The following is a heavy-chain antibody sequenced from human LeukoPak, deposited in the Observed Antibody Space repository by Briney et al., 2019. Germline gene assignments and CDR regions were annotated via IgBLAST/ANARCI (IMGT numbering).Heavy chain of an antibody. Sequence: PSETLSLTCTVSGGSISSGRYYWSWIRQPAGKGLEWIGRIYTSGSTNYNPSLKSRVTISVDTSKNQFSLKLSSVTAADTAVYYCARGSYGGNSVDYWGQGTLVTVSS. V-gene: IGHV4-61*02. J-gene: IGHJ4*02. D-gene: IGHD4-23*01. CDR2: IYTSGST. CDR3: ARGSYGGNSVDY. CDR1: GGSISSGRYY.